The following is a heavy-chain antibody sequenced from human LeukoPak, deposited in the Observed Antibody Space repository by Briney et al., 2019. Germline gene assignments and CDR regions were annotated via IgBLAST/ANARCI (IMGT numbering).Heavy chain of an antibody. Sequence: PGRSLRLSCAASGFAFSSYAMHWVRQAPGKGLEWVAVISYDGSNKYYADSVKGRFTISRDNSKDTLSLQMNSLRAEDTAVYYCARDRSPLYYDSSGYLFDYWGQGTLVTVSS. V-gene: IGHV3-30-3*01. CDR3: ARDRSPLYYDSSGYLFDY. D-gene: IGHD3-22*01. CDR2: ISYDGSNK. CDR1: GFAFSSYA. J-gene: IGHJ4*02.